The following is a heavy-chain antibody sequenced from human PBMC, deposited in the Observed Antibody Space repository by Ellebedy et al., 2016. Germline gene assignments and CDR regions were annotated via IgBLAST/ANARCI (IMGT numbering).Heavy chain of an antibody. D-gene: IGHD5-24*01. CDR2: IYTSGST. CDR1: GGSISTSIYW. Sequence: LRLXXTVSGGSISTSIYWWGWIRQPPGKGLEWIGRIYTSGSTNYNPSLKSRVTISVGTSKNQFSLKLSSVTAADTAVYYCAGLDDYNMFFDPWGQGTLVTVSS. J-gene: IGHJ5*02. V-gene: IGHV4-61*02. CDR3: AGLDDYNMFFDP.